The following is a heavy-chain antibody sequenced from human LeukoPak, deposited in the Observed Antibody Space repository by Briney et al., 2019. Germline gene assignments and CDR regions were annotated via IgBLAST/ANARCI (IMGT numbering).Heavy chain of an antibody. V-gene: IGHV4-59*02. CDR3: ARGPLDSGYTYFDY. D-gene: IGHD5-12*01. CDR1: GASVSNYY. CDR2: FSYSGST. Sequence: SETLSLTCTVSGASVSNYYWSWIRQPPGKGLEWIGYFSYSGSTNYNPSLKSRVTISVDTSKNQFSLKLSSVTAADMAVYYCARGPLDSGYTYFDYWGQGTLVSVAS. J-gene: IGHJ4*02.